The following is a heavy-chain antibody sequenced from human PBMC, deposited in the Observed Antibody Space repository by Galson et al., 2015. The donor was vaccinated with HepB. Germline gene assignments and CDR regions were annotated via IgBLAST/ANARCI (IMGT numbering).Heavy chain of an antibody. V-gene: IGHV1-69*06. CDR2: IVPIIGTG. CDR3: ARDGDGAYFDY. Sequence: SVKVSCKASGDALRNLAINWVRQAPGQGLEWMGGIVPIIGTGNYAQKFQDRLTIVADKSTSTNYMELRSLRSEDTAVYYCARDGDGAYFDYWGQGTLVSVSS. D-gene: IGHD3-16*01. CDR1: GDALRNLA. J-gene: IGHJ4*02.